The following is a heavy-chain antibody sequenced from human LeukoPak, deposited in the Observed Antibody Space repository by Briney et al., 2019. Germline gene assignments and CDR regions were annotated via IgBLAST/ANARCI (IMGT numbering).Heavy chain of an antibody. D-gene: IGHD6-19*01. CDR1: GFTYSDYY. CDR2: ISSSGSYT. V-gene: IGHV3-11*05. J-gene: IGHJ4*02. CDR3: ASESSSGWRADY. Sequence: GGPLRLSCAASGFTYSDYYMSWIRQAPGKGLEWVSYISSSGSYTNYADSVKGRFTISRDNAKNSLFLQMNSLRAEDTAVYYCASESSSGWRADYWGQGTLVTVSS.